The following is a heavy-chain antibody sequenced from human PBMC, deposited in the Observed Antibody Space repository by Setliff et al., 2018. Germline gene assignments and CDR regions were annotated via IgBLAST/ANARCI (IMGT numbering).Heavy chain of an antibody. CDR2: INPNNGDT. CDR3: ARQPMDTIMVTFDY. D-gene: IGHD5-12*01. Sequence: ASVKVSCKTSGGTFSTFGIHWVRQAPGQGLVWMGWINPNNGDTKSAQKFQGRLTMTRDTSISTAYMELSSLRSDDTAVYYCARQPMDTIMVTFDYWGQGILVTVSS. CDR1: GGTFSTFG. J-gene: IGHJ4*02. V-gene: IGHV1-2*02.